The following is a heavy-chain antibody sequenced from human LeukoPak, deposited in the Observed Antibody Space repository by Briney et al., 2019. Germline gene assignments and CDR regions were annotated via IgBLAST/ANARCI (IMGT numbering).Heavy chain of an antibody. CDR3: AKDAQRGGLWFDP. V-gene: IGHV3-43D*03. Sequence: QPGGSLRLSCAASGFTFDDYAMHWVRQAPGKGLEWVSLISWDGGSTYYADSVKGRFTISRDNSKNSLYLQMNSLRAEDTALYYCAKDAQRGGLWFDPWGQGTLVTVSS. CDR2: ISWDGGST. J-gene: IGHJ5*02. D-gene: IGHD5-24*01. CDR1: GFTFDDYA.